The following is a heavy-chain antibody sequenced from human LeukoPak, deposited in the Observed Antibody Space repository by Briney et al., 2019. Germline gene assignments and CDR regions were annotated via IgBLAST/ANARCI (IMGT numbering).Heavy chain of an antibody. CDR2: IKEGGSET. V-gene: IGHV3-7*01. Sequence: GGSLRLSCAASGFIFKKYWMNWVRQVPGKGLECLANIKEGGSETYYADSVKGRFTISRDNPKNLLFLQVNSLRVEDTAVYYCARETPRRGETRDGYRWGQGTVVTVSS. CDR3: ARETPRRGETRDGYR. J-gene: IGHJ4*02. CDR1: GFIFKKYW. D-gene: IGHD5-24*01.